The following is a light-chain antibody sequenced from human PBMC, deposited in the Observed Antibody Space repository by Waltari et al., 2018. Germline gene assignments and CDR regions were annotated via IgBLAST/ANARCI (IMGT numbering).Light chain of an antibody. V-gene: IGKV1-39*01. CDR1: QPIATY. J-gene: IGKJ1*01. Sequence: DIQMTQSPSSLSASVGDRVTITCRASQPIATYVSWYHRKPGKGPKDLIYAASTLQTGVPTRFSGSGSGTDFTLTIAGLEPEDSGTYFCQQDYISPWTFGQGTTVEV. CDR2: AAS. CDR3: QQDYISPWT.